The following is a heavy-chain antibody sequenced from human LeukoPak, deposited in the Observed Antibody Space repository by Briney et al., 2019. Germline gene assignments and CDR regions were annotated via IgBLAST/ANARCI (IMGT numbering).Heavy chain of an antibody. CDR2: NSGET. Sequence: PGGSLRLSCAGSGFSVSNYYMSWVRQAPGKGLEWVSLNSGETFYADSVKGRFTISRDNSKNTMYLQMNRLRVEDTAVYFCARDRAVTQDWVEFDPRGQGTLVTVSS. D-gene: IGHD4-17*01. CDR1: GFSVSNYY. CDR3: ARDRAVTQDWVEFDP. V-gene: IGHV3-66*03. J-gene: IGHJ5*02.